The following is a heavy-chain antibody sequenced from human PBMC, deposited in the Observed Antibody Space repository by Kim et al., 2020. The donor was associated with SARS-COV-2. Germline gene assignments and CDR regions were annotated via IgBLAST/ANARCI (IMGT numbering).Heavy chain of an antibody. D-gene: IGHD3-9*01. CDR3: ARGRGLRYFDWLLLFNY. J-gene: IGHJ4*02. V-gene: IGHV4-34*01. Sequence: LTSRVTISVDTSKNQFSLKLSSVTAADTAVYYCARGRGLRYFDWLLLFNYWGQGTLVTVSS.